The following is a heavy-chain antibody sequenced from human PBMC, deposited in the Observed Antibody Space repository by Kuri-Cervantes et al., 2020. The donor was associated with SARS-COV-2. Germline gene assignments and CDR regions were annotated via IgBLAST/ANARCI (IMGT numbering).Heavy chain of an antibody. CDR2: FDPEDGET. V-gene: IGHV1-24*01. CDR3: ATGPPNQQLVKFWFDP. J-gene: IGHJ5*02. Sequence: ASVQVSCKVSGYTLTELSMHWVRQAPGKGLEWMGGFDPEDGETIYAQKFQGRVTMTEDTSTDTAYMELSSLRSEDTAVYYCATGPPNQQLVKFWFDPWSQGTLVTVSS. CDR1: GYTLTELS. D-gene: IGHD6-13*01.